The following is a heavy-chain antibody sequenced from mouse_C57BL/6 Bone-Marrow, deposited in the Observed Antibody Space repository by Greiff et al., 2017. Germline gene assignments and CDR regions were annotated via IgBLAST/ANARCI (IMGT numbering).Heavy chain of an antibody. CDR2: IYPRSGNT. V-gene: IGHV1-81*01. D-gene: IGHD1-1*01. J-gene: IGHJ2*01. CDR1: GYTFTSYG. Sequence: VQLQQSGAELARPGASVKLSCKASGYTFTSYGISWVKQRTGQGLEWIGEIYPRSGNTYYNEKFKGKATLTADKSSSTAYMELRSLTSEDSAVYFCARWSRRNYYGSSLDYWGQGTTLTVSS. CDR3: ARWSRRNYYGSSLDY.